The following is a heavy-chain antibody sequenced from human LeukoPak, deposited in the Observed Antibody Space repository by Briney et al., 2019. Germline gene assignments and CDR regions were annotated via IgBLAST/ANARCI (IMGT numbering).Heavy chain of an antibody. V-gene: IGHV3-48*03. CDR3: ARVGASYGALDY. J-gene: IGHJ4*02. CDR2: ISSSASTI. CDR1: GVTFSTFE. D-gene: IGHD1-26*01. Sequence: PGRSLRLSCAASGVTFSTFEVNWVRQAPGKGLEWVSFISSSASTIFYADSVKGRFTISRDNARNSLYLQMNSLRSEDTAIYYCARVGASYGALDYWGQGALVTVSS.